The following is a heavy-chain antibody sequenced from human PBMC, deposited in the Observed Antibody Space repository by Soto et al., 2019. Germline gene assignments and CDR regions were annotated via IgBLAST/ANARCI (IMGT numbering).Heavy chain of an antibody. V-gene: IGHV1-8*01. D-gene: IGHD2-8*01. J-gene: IGHJ6*02. CDR3: ARDLRLYRDV. CDR1: GYTFTSYD. Sequence: QVQLVQSGAEVKKPGASVKVSCKASGYTFTSYDINWVRQATGQGLEGMGWMNPNSGNTGYAQKFQGRVTMTRNTSISTAYMELRSLRAEDAAVYYCARDLRLYRDVWGQGTTVTVSS. CDR2: MNPNSGNT.